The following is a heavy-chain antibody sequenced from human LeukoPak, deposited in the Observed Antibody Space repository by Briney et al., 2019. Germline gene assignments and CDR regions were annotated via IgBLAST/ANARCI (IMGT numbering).Heavy chain of an antibody. D-gene: IGHD4-17*01. CDR1: GVSIGSYY. Sequence: SETLSLTCTVSGVSIGSYYWSWIRQPAGKGLEWIGRIYTSGSTNYNPSLKSRVTMSVDTSENQFSLKLSSVTAADTAVYYCARGSRDYGHKNWFHPWGQGTLVTVSS. V-gene: IGHV4-4*07. CDR2: IYTSGST. CDR3: ARGSRDYGHKNWFHP. J-gene: IGHJ5*02.